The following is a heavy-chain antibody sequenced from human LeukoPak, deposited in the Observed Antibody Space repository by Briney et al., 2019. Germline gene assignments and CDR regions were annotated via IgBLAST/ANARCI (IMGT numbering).Heavy chain of an antibody. Sequence: GGSLRLSCAASGFTFSTCAMGWVRQAPGEGLGWISAISGSGGSTFYADSVKGRFTISGDNSKNTVYLQMSGLRAEDTALYYCAKAHCSPTSCSRIDYWGQGTLVTVS. D-gene: IGHD2-2*01. CDR1: GFTFSTCA. CDR2: ISGSGGST. J-gene: IGHJ4*02. V-gene: IGHV3-23*01. CDR3: AKAHCSPTSCSRIDY.